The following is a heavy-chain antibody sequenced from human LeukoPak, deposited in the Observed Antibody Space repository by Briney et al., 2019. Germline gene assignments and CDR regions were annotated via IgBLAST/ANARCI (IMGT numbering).Heavy chain of an antibody. CDR1: GFTLSSFW. CDR3: ATGAGCGY. Sequence: GGSLRLSCAASGFTLSSFWMTWVRQAPGKGLEWVANIKQDGSERNYVDSVKGRFTISRDNAKNSLYLQMNTLRDEDTAVYYCATGAGCGYWGQGTLVTVSS. CDR2: IKQDGSER. V-gene: IGHV3-7*03. J-gene: IGHJ4*02. D-gene: IGHD6-19*01.